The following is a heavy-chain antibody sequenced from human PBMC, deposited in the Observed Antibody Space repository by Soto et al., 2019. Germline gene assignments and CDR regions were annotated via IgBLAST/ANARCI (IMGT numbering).Heavy chain of an antibody. D-gene: IGHD6-19*01. CDR2: IPYSGNT. CDR1: GGSLSSGSYY. Sequence: QLQLQESGPGLVKPSETLTLTCTVSGGSLSSGSYYWGWIRQPPGKGLEWIGSIPYSGNTYYTPSLKTRVTLSVDASKNEFSLKLSSVTAADTAVYYCARPFAAQTVAGFDSWGQGTLVTVSS. CDR3: ARPFAAQTVAGFDS. J-gene: IGHJ4*02. V-gene: IGHV4-39*01.